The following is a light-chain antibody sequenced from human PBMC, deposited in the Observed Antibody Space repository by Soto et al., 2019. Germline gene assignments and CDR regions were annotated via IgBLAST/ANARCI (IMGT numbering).Light chain of an antibody. J-gene: IGLJ2*01. CDR1: VLAKKY. Sequence: SYELTQPSSVSVSPGQTARITCSGDVLAKKYARWFQQKPGQAPVLVIYKDSERPSGIPERFSGSSSGTTVTLTISGAQVEDEADYYCCSAAENIGVFGGGTQLTVL. CDR2: KDS. CDR3: CSAAENIGV. V-gene: IGLV3-27*01.